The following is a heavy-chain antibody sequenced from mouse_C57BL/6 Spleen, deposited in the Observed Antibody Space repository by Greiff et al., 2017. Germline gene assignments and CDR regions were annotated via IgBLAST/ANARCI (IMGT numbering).Heavy chain of an antibody. CDR1: GFSLSTSGMG. CDR2: IYWDDDK. D-gene: IGHD2-3*01. CDR3: ARREEIYDGYYRYFDV. V-gene: IGHV8-12*01. Sequence: QVTLKESGPGLLQSSQPLSLTCSFSGFSLSTSGMGVSWIRQPSGKGLEWLAHIYWDDDKRYNPSLKSRLTISKDTSRNQVFLKITSVDTADTATYYCARREEIYDGYYRYFDVWGTGTTVTVSS. J-gene: IGHJ1*03.